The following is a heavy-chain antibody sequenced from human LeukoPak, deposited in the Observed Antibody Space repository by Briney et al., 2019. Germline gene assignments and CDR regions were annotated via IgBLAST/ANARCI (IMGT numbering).Heavy chain of an antibody. CDR1: GFTFNTYG. V-gene: IGHV3-30*18. CDR2: ISKDGSDK. D-gene: IGHD4-17*01. CDR3: AKDKVPCGDKYFYFDY. J-gene: IGHJ4*02. Sequence: GGSLRLSCTASGFTFNTYGMHWVRQAPGKGLEWVAVISKDGSDKYYADSVKGRFTTSRDNSKNTLYLQMNSLRPEDTAVYYCAKDKVPCGDKYFYFDYWGQGTLVTVPS.